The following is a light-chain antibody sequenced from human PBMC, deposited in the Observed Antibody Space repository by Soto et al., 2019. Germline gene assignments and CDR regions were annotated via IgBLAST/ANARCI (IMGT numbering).Light chain of an antibody. Sequence: DIVMTQSPDSLPVSLGGRGTINCKSSQSVFYSSNNKNYLAGYQQKPGQPPKLLIYWASTREAGVPDRFSGSGSGTDFTLTTSSLQPEDESVDYCRQHYSTSWTFGQGTKVDIK. V-gene: IGKV4-1*01. CDR2: WAS. J-gene: IGKJ1*01. CDR3: RQHYSTSWT. CDR1: QSVFYSSNNKNY.